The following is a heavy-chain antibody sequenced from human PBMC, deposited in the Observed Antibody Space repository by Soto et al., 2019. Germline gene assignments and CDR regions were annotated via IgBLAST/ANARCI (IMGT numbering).Heavy chain of an antibody. CDR2: IYYSGST. CDR1: GGSISSYY. V-gene: IGHV4-59*01. J-gene: IGHJ1*01. D-gene: IGHD4-17*01. Sequence: ETQSLTCTVSGGSISSYYWSWIRQPPGKGLEWIGYIYYSGSTNYNPSLKSRVTISVDTSKNQFSLKLSSVTAADTAVYYCARARNVYGDYDHFNRFAPWGQGSLVIVSA. CDR3: ARARNVYGDYDHFNRFAP.